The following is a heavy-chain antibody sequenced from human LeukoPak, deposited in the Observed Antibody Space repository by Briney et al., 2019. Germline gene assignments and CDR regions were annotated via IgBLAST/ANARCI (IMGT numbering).Heavy chain of an antibody. D-gene: IGHD3-22*01. Sequence: PRGSLRLSCAASGFTFSTYSMNWVRQAPGKGLEWVSSISSSSNYIDYADSVKGRFTISRDNAKNSLYLQMNSLRAEDTAVYYCARDNYDSSGYYRRDAFDIWGQGTMIPVSS. CDR3: ARDNYDSSGYYRRDAFDI. V-gene: IGHV3-21*01. J-gene: IGHJ3*02. CDR1: GFTFSTYS. CDR2: ISSSSNYI.